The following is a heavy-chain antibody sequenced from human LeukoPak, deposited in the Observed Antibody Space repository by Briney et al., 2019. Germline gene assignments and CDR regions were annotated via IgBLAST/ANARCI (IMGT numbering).Heavy chain of an antibody. CDR1: GFTFSSYA. V-gene: IGHV3-23*01. D-gene: IGHD2-2*01. CDR3: AKGTHSYYLFGVYG. J-gene: IGHJ6*01. CDR2: ISGSGGST. Sequence: GGSLRLSCAASGFTFSSYAMSWVRQAPGKGLEWVSAISGSGGSTYYADSVKGRFTISRDNSKNTLYLQMNSLRAEDTAVYYCAKGTHSYYLFGVYGCGQTITAIASS.